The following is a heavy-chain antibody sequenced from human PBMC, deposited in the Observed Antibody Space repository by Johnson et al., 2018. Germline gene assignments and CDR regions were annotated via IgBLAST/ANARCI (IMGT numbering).Heavy chain of an antibody. CDR3: ATMKYFYDSVTSFNI. CDR1: GASISSSY. J-gene: IGHJ3*02. Sequence: VQLQESGPGLVKPSETLSLTCTVSGASISSSYWSWIRQPPGKGLEWIGYVYYSGITNYNPSLKGRVSISLDMSNNRFSLKLTSLTTADTAVYYCATMKYFYDSVTSFNIWGHGTMVTVSS. V-gene: IGHV4-59*01. CDR2: VYYSGIT. D-gene: IGHD3-16*01.